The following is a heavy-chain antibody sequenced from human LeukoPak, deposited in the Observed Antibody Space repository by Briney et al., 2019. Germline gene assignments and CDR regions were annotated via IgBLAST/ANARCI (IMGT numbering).Heavy chain of an antibody. Sequence: GGSLRLSCAASGFTFSSYSMNWVRQAPGKGLEWVSSISSSSSYIYYADSVKGRFTISRDNAKNSLYLQMNSLRAEDTAVYYCARSTTLLHYFDYWGQGTLVTVSS. CDR3: ARSTTLLHYFDY. D-gene: IGHD1-1*01. V-gene: IGHV3-21*01. CDR1: GFTFSSYS. J-gene: IGHJ4*02. CDR2: ISSSSSYI.